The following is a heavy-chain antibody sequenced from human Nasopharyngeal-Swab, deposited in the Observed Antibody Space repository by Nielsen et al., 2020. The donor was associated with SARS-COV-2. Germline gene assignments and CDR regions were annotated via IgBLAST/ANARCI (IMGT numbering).Heavy chain of an antibody. V-gene: IGHV4-59*12. J-gene: IGHJ3*02. CDR2: IYYSGST. D-gene: IGHD6-13*01. CDR3: ARSGSSWYGGAFDI. Sequence: RQAPGKGLEWIGYIYYSGSTNYNPSLKSRVTISVDTSKNQFSLKLSSVTAADTAVYYCARSGSSWYGGAFDIWGQGTMVTVSS.